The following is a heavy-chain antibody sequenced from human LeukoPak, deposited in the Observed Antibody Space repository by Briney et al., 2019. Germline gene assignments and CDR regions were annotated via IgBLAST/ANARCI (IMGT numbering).Heavy chain of an antibody. CDR2: IYYSGST. Sequence: SETLSLTCTVSGGSISSSSYYWGWIRQPPGKGLEWIGSIYYSGSTYYNPSLKSRVTISIDTSKNQFSLKLSSVTAADTAVYYCARGKSKFDYWGQGTLVTVSS. CDR3: ARGKSKFDY. V-gene: IGHV4-39*07. CDR1: GGSISSSSYY. J-gene: IGHJ4*02.